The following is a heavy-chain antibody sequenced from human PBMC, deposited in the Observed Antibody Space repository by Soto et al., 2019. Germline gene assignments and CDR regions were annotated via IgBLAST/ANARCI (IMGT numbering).Heavy chain of an antibody. V-gene: IGHV3-73*01. CDR3: TRHSVEYSSSWQKYYYYGMDV. CDR2: IRSKANSYAT. CDR1: GFTFSGSA. J-gene: IGHJ6*02. Sequence: GGSLRLSCAASGFTFSGSAMHWVRQASGKGLEWVGRIRSKANSYATAYAASVKGRFTISRDDSKNKAYLQMNSLKTEDTAVYYCTRHSVEYSSSWQKYYYYGMDVWGQGTTVTVSS. D-gene: IGHD6-13*01.